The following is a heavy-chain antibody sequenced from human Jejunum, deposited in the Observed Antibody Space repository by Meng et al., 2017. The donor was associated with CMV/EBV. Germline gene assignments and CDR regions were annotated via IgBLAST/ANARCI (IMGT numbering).Heavy chain of an antibody. CDR3: AREGRFPLDYGLDV. CDR2: ISYDGSNK. CDR1: GFIFNNYA. Sequence: SGFIFNNYAMHWVRQAPGKGLEWVALISYDGSNKYYAESVKGRFTISRDNSKNTLYLVMNSLRPEDTAVYYCAREGRFPLDYGLDVWGQGTTVTVSS. V-gene: IGHV3-30-3*01. D-gene: IGHD2/OR15-2a*01. J-gene: IGHJ6*02.